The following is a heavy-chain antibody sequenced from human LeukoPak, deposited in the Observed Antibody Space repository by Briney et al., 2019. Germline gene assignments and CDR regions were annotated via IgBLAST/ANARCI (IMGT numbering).Heavy chain of an antibody. CDR2: IYYSGST. D-gene: IGHD1-26*01. V-gene: IGHV4-59*01. CDR1: GGSISSYY. J-gene: IGHJ4*02. Sequence: SETLSLTCTVSGGSISSYYWSWIRQPPGKGLEWIGYIYYSGSTNYNPSLKSRVTISVDTSKNQFSLKLSSVTAADTAVYYCARGGGPVGATGPFDYWGQGTLVTVSS. CDR3: ARGGGPVGATGPFDY.